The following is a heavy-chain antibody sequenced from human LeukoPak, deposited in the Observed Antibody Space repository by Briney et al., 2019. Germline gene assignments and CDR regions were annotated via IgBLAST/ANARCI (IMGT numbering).Heavy chain of an antibody. CDR3: ARMSTVATYFDY. Sequence: GGSLRLSCAASGFTFSSNYMSWVRQAPGKGLEGVSVIYSGGSTYYADSVKGRFTISRDNSKNTLYLQMSSLRAEDTAVYYCARMSTVATYFDYWGQGTLVTVSS. J-gene: IGHJ4*02. CDR2: IYSGGST. V-gene: IGHV3-66*02. CDR1: GFTFSSNY. D-gene: IGHD4-11*01.